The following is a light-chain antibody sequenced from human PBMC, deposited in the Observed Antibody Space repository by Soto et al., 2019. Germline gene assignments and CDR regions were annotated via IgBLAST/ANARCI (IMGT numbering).Light chain of an antibody. V-gene: IGLV2-8*01. CDR3: SSYAGSNNYVV. CDR1: SSDIGAYNF. Sequence: QSVLTQPPSASGSPGQSVSISSTGTSSDIGAYNFVSWYQQHPGKAPRLMIYGVSKRPSGVPDRFSGSKSGNTASLTVSGLQAEDEADYYCSSYAGSNNYVVFGGGTKLTVL. J-gene: IGLJ2*01. CDR2: GVS.